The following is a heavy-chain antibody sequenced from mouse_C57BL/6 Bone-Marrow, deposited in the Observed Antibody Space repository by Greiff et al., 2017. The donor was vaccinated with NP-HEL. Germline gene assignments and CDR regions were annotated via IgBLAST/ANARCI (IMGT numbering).Heavy chain of an antibody. Sequence: VQLQQPGAELVKPGASVKLSCKASGYTFTSYWMQWVKQRPGQGLEWIGEIDPSDSYTNYNQKFKGKATLTVDTSSSTAYMQLSSLTSEDSAVYYCARAPDGYYVDYWGQGTTLTVSS. CDR1: GYTFTSYW. CDR3: ARAPDGYYVDY. CDR2: IDPSDSYT. D-gene: IGHD2-3*01. V-gene: IGHV1-50*01. J-gene: IGHJ2*01.